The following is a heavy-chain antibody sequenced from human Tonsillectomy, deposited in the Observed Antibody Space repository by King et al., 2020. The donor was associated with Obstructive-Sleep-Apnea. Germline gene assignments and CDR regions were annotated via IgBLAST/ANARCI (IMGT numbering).Heavy chain of an antibody. CDR3: ARDHGYSYGYIDYYFDD. CDR2: ISYDGSNK. CDR1: GFTFSNYA. J-gene: IGHJ4*02. Sequence: QLVQSGGGVVQPGRSLRLSCAASGFTFSNYAMHWVRQAPGKGLEWVAIISYDGSNKYNADSVKGRFTISRDDSKNTLYLQMNSLRAEDTAVYYCARDHGYSYGYIDYYFDDWGQGTLVTVPS. V-gene: IGHV3-30-3*01. D-gene: IGHD5-18*01.